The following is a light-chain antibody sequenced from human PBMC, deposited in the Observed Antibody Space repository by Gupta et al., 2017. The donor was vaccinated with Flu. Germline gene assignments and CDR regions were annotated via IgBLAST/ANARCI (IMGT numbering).Light chain of an antibody. CDR2: GSS. CDR1: RSNIGAGCV. CDR3: QAYDKSLTAWV. V-gene: IGLV1-40*01. Sequence: RSNIGAGCVPRWYQLPPGAAPKFLIVGSSNRPSGVPARFSGSQSGTSGSLAITGLQAEEEGDYYGQAYDKSLTAWVFGGGTKLTVL. J-gene: IGLJ3*02.